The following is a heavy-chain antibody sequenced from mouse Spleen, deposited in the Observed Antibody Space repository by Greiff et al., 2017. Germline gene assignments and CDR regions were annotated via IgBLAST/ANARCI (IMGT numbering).Heavy chain of an antibody. CDR3: ARHDGFDY. J-gene: IGHJ2*01. CDR2: ISSGGSYT. CDR1: GFAFSSYD. V-gene: IGHV5-9*02. Sequence: EVQRVESGGGLVKPGGSLKLSCAASGFAFSSYDMSWVRQTPEKRLEWVATISSGGSYTYYPDSVKGRFTISRDNARNTLYLQMSSLRSEDTALYYCARHDGFDYWGQGTTLTVSS.